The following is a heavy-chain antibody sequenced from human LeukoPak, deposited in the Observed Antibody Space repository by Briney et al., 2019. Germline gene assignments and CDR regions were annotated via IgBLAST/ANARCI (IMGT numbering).Heavy chain of an antibody. D-gene: IGHD6-13*01. V-gene: IGHV1-69*04. Sequence: SVKVSCKASGGTFSSYAISWVRQAPEQGLEWMGRIIPILGIANYAQKFQGRVTITADKSTSTAYMELSSLRSEDTAVYYCARSGIAAAGGDYWGQGTLVTVSS. J-gene: IGHJ4*02. CDR1: GGTFSSYA. CDR2: IIPILGIA. CDR3: ARSGIAAAGGDY.